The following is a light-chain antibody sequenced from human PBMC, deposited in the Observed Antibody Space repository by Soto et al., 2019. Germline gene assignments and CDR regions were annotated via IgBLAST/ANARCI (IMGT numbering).Light chain of an antibody. J-gene: IGLJ2*01. CDR3: SSFAGNNNLV. CDR1: SSDVGGYNY. CDR2: EVS. Sequence: QSVLTQPPSASGSPGQSVTISCTGTSSDVGGYNYVSWYQQHPGKAPKLMISEVSKRPSGVPDRFSGSKSGNTASLTVSGLQAEDEADYYCSSFAGNNNLVXGGGTKLTVL. V-gene: IGLV2-8*01.